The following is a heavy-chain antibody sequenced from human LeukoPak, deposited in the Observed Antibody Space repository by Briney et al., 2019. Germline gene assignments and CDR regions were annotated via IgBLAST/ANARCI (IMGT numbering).Heavy chain of an antibody. CDR1: SGSISSGSYY. V-gene: IGHV4-61*02. D-gene: IGHD2-15*01. J-gene: IGHJ4*02. CDR2: IYTSGNT. CDR3: ARELVYIVVVVGAMTQPYHFDY. Sequence: SETLSLTCTVSSGSISSGSYYWSWIRQPAGKGLEWIGRIYTSGNTNYNPSLKSRVTISVDTSKNQFSLKLSSVTAADTAVYYCARELVYIVVVVGAMTQPYHFDYWGQGTLVTVSS.